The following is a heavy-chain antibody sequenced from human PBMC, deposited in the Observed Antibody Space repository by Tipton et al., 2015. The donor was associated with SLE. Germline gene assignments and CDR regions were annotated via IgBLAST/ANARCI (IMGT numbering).Heavy chain of an antibody. Sequence: SLRLSCVASGFTFSSHNMNWVRQAPGKGLEWVSAISARSSYIYYADSVKGRFTISRDNAKNSLYLQMNSLRAEDTAIYYCATNLQGADYFFDHRGQGTLVTVSS. D-gene: IGHD2-21*02. CDR2: ISARSSYI. CDR3: ATNLQGADYFFDH. CDR1: GFTFSSHN. J-gene: IGHJ4*02. V-gene: IGHV3-21*03.